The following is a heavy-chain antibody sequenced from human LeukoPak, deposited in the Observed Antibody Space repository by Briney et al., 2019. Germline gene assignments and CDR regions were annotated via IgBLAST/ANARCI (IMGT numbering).Heavy chain of an antibody. CDR2: LYYSGST. Sequence: SETLSLTCTVSGGSTSRYYWSWIRQPPGQRLEWLGYLYYSGSTTYNPPLKSRLTMSLDTSKNQISLRLISLTAADTSVYYCARLPGIAAMWGQGTLVTVSS. CDR3: ARLPGIAAM. V-gene: IGHV4-59*08. J-gene: IGHJ4*02. CDR1: GGSTSRYY. D-gene: IGHD6-13*01.